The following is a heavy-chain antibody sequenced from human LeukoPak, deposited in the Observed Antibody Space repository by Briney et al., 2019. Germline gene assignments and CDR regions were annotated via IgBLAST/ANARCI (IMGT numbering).Heavy chain of an antibody. J-gene: IGHJ4*02. Sequence: SETLSLTCTLSGGPISSSSYRWGRIRQPPGRGLGWIGSIYYRGSTYYNPSLKSRVAISVDATKNQFSRKLSSVTAAETAVYYSAKWSVDPFDYWGQGTLVTVSS. V-gene: IGHV4-39*01. D-gene: IGHD2-15*01. CDR2: IYYRGST. CDR3: AKWSVDPFDY. CDR1: GGPISSSSYR.